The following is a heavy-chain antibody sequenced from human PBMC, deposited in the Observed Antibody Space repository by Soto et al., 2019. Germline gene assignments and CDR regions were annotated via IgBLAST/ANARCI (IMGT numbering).Heavy chain of an antibody. CDR3: AKDDYGALYYYYYGMDV. CDR2: ISYDGSNK. V-gene: IGHV3-30*18. CDR1: GFTFSSYG. Sequence: GGSLRLSCAASGFTFSSYGMHWVRQAPGKGLEWVAVISYDGSNKYYADSVKGRFTISRDNSKNTLYLQMNSLRAEDTAVYYCAKDDYGALYYYYYGMDVWGQGTTVTVSS. J-gene: IGHJ6*02. D-gene: IGHD4-17*01.